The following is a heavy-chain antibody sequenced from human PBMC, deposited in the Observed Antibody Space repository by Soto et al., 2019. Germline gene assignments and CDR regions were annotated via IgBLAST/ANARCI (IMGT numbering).Heavy chain of an antibody. V-gene: IGHV1-18*01. CDR1: GYTFSSYG. Sequence: QVQLMQSGPEVKKPGASVKVSCKASGYTFSSYGISWVRQAPGQGLEWMGWISAHNGNTEYAQSLQGRVSMTKDISTSTAYMELRSLRSDDTAVYYCARDTMITANWFDPWGQGTLVTVSS. CDR3: ARDTMITANWFDP. D-gene: IGHD3-22*01. J-gene: IGHJ5*02. CDR2: ISAHNGNT.